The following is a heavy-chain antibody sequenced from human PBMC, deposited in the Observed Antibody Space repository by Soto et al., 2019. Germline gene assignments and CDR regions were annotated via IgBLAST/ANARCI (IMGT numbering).Heavy chain of an antibody. V-gene: IGHV3-30*18. CDR2: ISYDGSNK. D-gene: IGHD6-19*01. CDR3: AKGTQQWLYYYYGMDV. J-gene: IGHJ6*02. Sequence: GGSLRLSCAASGFTFSSYGMHWVRQAPGKGLEWVAVISYDGSNKYYADSVKGRFTISRDNSKNTLYLQMNSLRAEDTAVYYCAKGTQQWLYYYYGMDVWGQRTTVTVSS. CDR1: GFTFSSYG.